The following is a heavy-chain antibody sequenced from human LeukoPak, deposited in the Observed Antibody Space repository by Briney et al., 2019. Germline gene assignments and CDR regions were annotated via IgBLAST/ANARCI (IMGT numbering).Heavy chain of an antibody. CDR2: IAGSGGST. J-gene: IGHJ3*02. V-gene: IGHV3-23*01. Sequence: GGTLRLSCAASGFIFGSYGMSWVRQAPGKGLEWVAVIAGSGGSTYYADSVKGRFTISRDNSKNTLDLQMNSLRAEDTAVYYCARQITMIVVVRGSSAFDIWGQGTMVTVSS. CDR1: GFIFGSYG. D-gene: IGHD3-22*01. CDR3: ARQITMIVVVRGSSAFDI.